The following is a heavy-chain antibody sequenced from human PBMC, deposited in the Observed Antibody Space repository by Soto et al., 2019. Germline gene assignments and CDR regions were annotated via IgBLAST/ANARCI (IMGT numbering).Heavy chain of an antibody. CDR1: LFSLTTVGVR. D-gene: IGHD6-19*01. CDR2: ISWDDDK. V-gene: IGHV2-5*02. Sequence: XGPTRLNHTQTLPLTCTFSLFSLTTVGVRVGWIRQPPGMALEWLAIISWDDDKHYSPSLSNRLTITKDSSKNQVVLIMANMESVDTGTYYCAHRRVWSSDWYDWFDPWGQGMLVTVSS. J-gene: IGHJ5*02. CDR3: AHRRVWSSDWYDWFDP.